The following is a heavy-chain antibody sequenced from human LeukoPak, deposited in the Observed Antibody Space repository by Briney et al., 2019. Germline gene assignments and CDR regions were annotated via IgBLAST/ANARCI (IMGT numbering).Heavy chain of an antibody. CDR1: GYTFTGYY. CDR3: ATYSSGWTRYYFDY. V-gene: IGHV1-2*02. D-gene: IGHD6-19*01. CDR2: INPNSGGT. J-gene: IGHJ4*02. Sequence: ASVTVSCKASGYTFTGYYMHWVREAPGQGLEWMGWINPNSGGTNYAQKFQGRVTMTRDTSISTAYMELSRLRSEDTAVYYCATYSSGWTRYYFDYWGQGTLVTVSS.